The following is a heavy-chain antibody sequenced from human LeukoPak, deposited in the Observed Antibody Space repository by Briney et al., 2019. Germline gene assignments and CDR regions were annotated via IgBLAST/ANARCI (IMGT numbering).Heavy chain of an antibody. CDR1: GFTFSSYA. Sequence: GGSLRLSCAASGFTFSSYAMSWVRPAPGKGLEWVSSIDISGSNAYYADSVKGRFTISRDNSRNTLYLQMDSLRAEDSAIYYCAKELRPNDYWGQGTLVTVSS. D-gene: IGHD4-17*01. V-gene: IGHV3-23*01. J-gene: IGHJ4*02. CDR2: IDISGSNA. CDR3: AKELRPNDY.